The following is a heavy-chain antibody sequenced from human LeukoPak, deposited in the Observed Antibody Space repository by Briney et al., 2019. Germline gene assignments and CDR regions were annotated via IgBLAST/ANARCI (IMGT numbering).Heavy chain of an antibody. V-gene: IGHV4-4*07. Sequence: SETLSLTCTVSGGSINSYYWSWIRQPAGKGLEWIGRIYTSGSTNYNPSLKSRVTISVDKSKNQFSLKLSSVTAADTAVYYCARNGYSSGWSPFDYWGQGTLVTVSS. CDR1: GGSINSYY. CDR2: IYTSGST. CDR3: ARNGYSSGWSPFDY. D-gene: IGHD6-19*01. J-gene: IGHJ4*02.